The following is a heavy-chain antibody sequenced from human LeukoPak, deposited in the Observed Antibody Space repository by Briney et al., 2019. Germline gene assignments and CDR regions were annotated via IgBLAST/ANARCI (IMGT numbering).Heavy chain of an antibody. CDR3: VPLNWNPPGDFDR. CDR2: IKEDGSDK. V-gene: IGHV3-7*01. Sequence: GGSLRLSCAASGFTFSNYGMHWVRQAPGKGLEWVANIKEDGSDKYYVDSVKGRFTISKDNAKNSLYLQMNSLRVEDTAVYYCVPLNWNPPGDFDRWGQGTLVTVSS. D-gene: IGHD1-20*01. J-gene: IGHJ4*02. CDR1: GFTFSNYG.